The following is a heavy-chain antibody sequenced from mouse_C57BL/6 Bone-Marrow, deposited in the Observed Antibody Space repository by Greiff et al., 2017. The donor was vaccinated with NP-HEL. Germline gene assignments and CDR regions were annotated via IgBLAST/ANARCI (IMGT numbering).Heavy chain of an antibody. CDR3: ARGGYDYGGWFAY. Sequence: EVKLEESGGGLVKPGGSLKLSCAASGFTFSDYGMHWVRQAPEKGLEWVAYISSGSSTIYYADTVKGRFTISRDNAKNTLFLQMTSLRSEDTAMYYCARGGYDYGGWFAYWGQGTLVTVSA. CDR1: GFTFSDYG. CDR2: ISSGSSTI. D-gene: IGHD2-4*01. J-gene: IGHJ3*01. V-gene: IGHV5-17*01.